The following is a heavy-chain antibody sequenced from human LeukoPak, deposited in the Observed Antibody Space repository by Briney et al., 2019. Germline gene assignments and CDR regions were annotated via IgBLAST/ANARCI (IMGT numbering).Heavy chain of an antibody. J-gene: IGHJ4*02. V-gene: IGHV1-8*02. Sequence: SVKVSCKASGYTFTGYYMHWVRQATGQGLEWMGWMNPNSGNTGYAQKFQGRVTMTRNTSISTAYMELSSLRSEDTAVYYCARGGGITPNDYWGQGTLVTVSS. CDR3: ARGGGITPNDY. D-gene: IGHD3-16*01. CDR2: MNPNSGNT. CDR1: GYTFTGYY.